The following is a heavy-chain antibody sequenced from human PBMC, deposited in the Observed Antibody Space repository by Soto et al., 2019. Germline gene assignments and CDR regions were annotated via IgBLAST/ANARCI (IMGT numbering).Heavy chain of an antibody. CDR3: XRSVFP. CDR1: YY. CDR2: IYYSGST. J-gene: IGHJ5*02. Sequence: YYWSWIRQHPGKGLEWIGYIYYSGSTYYNPSLKSRVTISVDTPKNQFSLKLSSVTAADTAVYXXXRSVFPWGQGTLVTVS. V-gene: IGHV4-31*02.